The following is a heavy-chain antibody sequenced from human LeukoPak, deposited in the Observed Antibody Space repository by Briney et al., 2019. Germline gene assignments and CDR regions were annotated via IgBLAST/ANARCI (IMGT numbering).Heavy chain of an antibody. CDR2: ISYDGSNK. Sequence: GGSLRLSCAASGFTFSSYGMHWVRQAPGKGLEWVAVISYDGSNKYYADSVKGRFTISRDNSKNTLYLQMNSLRAEDTAVYYCAKDPLLGQWLSPTYYFDYWGQGTLVTVSS. CDR1: GFTFSSYG. D-gene: IGHD3-22*01. J-gene: IGHJ4*02. V-gene: IGHV3-30*18. CDR3: AKDPLLGQWLSPTYYFDY.